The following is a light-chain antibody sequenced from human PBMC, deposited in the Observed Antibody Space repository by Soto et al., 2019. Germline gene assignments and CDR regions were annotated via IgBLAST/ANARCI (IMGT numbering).Light chain of an antibody. Sequence: QSVLTQPASVSGSPGQSITISCTGTSSDVGGYNFVSWYQYHPGKAPKLIIYDVSNRPSGVSNRFSGSKSGNTASLTISGLQAEDEADYYCTSYTSSFTYVFGTGTKLTVL. CDR1: SSDVGGYNF. CDR2: DVS. CDR3: TSYTSSFTYV. V-gene: IGLV2-14*03. J-gene: IGLJ1*01.